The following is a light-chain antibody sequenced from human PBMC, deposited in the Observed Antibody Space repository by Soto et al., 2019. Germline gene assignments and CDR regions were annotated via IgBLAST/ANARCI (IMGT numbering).Light chain of an antibody. V-gene: IGLV2-14*01. J-gene: IGLJ2*01. CDR2: EVT. CDR1: SSDIGGHNY. Sequence: QSVLTQPASVSGSPGQSITISCTGSSSDIGGHNYVSWYQQYPGKAPKLIIYEVTNRPSGVSDRFSGSKSGNTASLTISGLQAEDEADYYCNSYTSTSTLVFGGGTKVTVL. CDR3: NSYTSTSTLV.